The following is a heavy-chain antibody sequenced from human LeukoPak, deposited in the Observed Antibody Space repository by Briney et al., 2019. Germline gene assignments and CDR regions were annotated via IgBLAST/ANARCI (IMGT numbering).Heavy chain of an antibody. V-gene: IGHV4-4*07. Sequence: SGTLSPTCTVSGGSTSSYYWSWIRQPAGKGLKWIGRIYTSGSTNYNPSLKSRVTMSVDTSKNQFSLKLSSVTAADTAVYYCARDRVRSHFDYWGQGTLVTVSS. CDR2: IYTSGST. J-gene: IGHJ4*02. CDR3: ARDRVRSHFDY. CDR1: GGSTSSYY.